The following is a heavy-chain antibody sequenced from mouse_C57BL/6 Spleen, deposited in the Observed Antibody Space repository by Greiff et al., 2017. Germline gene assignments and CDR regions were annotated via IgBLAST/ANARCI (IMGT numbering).Heavy chain of an antibody. J-gene: IGHJ1*03. D-gene: IGHD1-1*01. CDR1: GYTFTSYD. CDR3: ARGDYYGPRYFDV. V-gene: IGHV1-85*01. Sequence: VKLQESGPELVKPGASVKLSCKASGYTFTSYDINWVKQRPGQGLEWIGWIYPRDGSTKYNEKFKGKATLTVDTSSSTAYMELHSLTSEDSAVYFCARGDYYGPRYFDVWGTGTTVTVSS. CDR2: IYPRDGST.